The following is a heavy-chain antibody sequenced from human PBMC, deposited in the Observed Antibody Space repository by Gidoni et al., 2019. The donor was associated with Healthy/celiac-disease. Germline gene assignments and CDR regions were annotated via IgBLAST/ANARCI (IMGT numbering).Heavy chain of an antibody. CDR2: ISSSSSYT. CDR1: GFPFSDYY. V-gene: IGHV3-11*05. Sequence: QLQLVESGGGLVKPGGSLRLSCPASGFPFSDYYMSWLRQAPGKGLEWVSYISSSSSYTNYADSVKGRFTISRDNAKNSLYLQMNSLRAEDTAVYYCARDGGNRGVDTAIPTTGGMDVWGQGTTVTVSS. CDR3: ARDGGNRGVDTAIPTTGGMDV. J-gene: IGHJ6*02. D-gene: IGHD5-18*01.